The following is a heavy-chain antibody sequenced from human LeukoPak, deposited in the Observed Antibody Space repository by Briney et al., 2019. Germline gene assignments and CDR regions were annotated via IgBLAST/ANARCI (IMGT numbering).Heavy chain of an antibody. CDR3: AKGEKGRYCSSTSCHIDY. CDR1: GFTFSSYG. CDR2: ISYDGSNK. D-gene: IGHD2-2*02. J-gene: IGHJ4*02. V-gene: IGHV3-30*18. Sequence: GRSLRLSCAASGFTFSSYGMRWVRQAPGKGLEWVAVISYDGSNKYYADSVKGRFTISRDNSKNTLYLQMNSLRAEDTAVYYCAKGEKGRYCSSTSCHIDYWGQGTLVTVSS.